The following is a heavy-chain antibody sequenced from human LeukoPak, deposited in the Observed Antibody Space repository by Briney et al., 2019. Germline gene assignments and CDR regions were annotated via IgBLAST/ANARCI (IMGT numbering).Heavy chain of an antibody. D-gene: IGHD1-26*01. Sequence: GGSLRLSCAASGLTLSRYWMAWVRQAPGKGLEWVANIKGDESARHQADSVKGRFTISRDNTRNSLYLQMTNLRGDATAVYYCARDVVGSLDYWGQGTLVTVSS. CDR1: GLTLSRYW. J-gene: IGHJ4*02. CDR3: ARDVVGSLDY. CDR2: IKGDESAR. V-gene: IGHV3-7*01.